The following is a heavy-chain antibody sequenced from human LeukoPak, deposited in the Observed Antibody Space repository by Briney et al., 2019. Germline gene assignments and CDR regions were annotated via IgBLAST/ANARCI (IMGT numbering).Heavy chain of an antibody. V-gene: IGHV7-4-1*02. CDR2: ISTNTRNP. J-gene: IGHJ5*02. CDR1: GYTFTGYA. CDR3: GRAYQPLGGLSFPDQ. Sequence: GASVKVSCKTSGYTFTGYAMNWVRQAPGQGLEWMGWISTNTRNPTYAQGFTGRFVFSLDTSVSTAYLQISSLKAEDTAVYYCGRAYQPLGGLSFPDQWGQGTLVTVSS. D-gene: IGHD3-16*02.